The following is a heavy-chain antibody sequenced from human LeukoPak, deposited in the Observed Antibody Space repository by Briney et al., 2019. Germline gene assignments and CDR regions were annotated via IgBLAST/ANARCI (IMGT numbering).Heavy chain of an antibody. V-gene: IGHV1-2*02. CDR2: INPNSGGT. D-gene: IGHD3-3*01. Sequence: ASVKVSCKASGYTFTSYGISWVRQAPGQGLEWMGWINPNSGGTNYAQKFQGRVTMTRDTSISTAYMELSRLRSDDTAVYYCARAYYDFWSGYYNDYWGQGTLVTVSS. CDR3: ARAYYDFWSGYYNDY. J-gene: IGHJ4*02. CDR1: GYTFTSYG.